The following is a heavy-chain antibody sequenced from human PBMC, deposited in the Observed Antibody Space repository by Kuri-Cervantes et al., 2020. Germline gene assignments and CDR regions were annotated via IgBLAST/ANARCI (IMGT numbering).Heavy chain of an antibody. J-gene: IGHJ4*02. CDR2: IYISGST. Sequence: SQTLSLTCDVSSYSISSSYYWSWIRQPAGKGLEWIGRIYISGSTNFNPSLKSRVTISVDKFKNQFSLKLSSVTAADTAVYYCARDSSSRGSFDSWGQGTLVTVSS. CDR1: SYSISSSYY. V-gene: IGHV4-61*02. CDR3: ARDSSSRGSFDS. D-gene: IGHD6-13*01.